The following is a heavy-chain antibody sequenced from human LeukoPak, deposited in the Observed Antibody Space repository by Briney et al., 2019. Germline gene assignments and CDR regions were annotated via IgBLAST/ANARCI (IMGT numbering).Heavy chain of an antibody. J-gene: IGHJ5*01. D-gene: IGHD5-18*01. Sequence: GESLKISCKCAGYSFTNYWFSCVRQMPGKGLEWMGRIDPSDSYTNYSPSLQGHVTISADKSITTAYLQWSSLKASDTSMYYGARLSGNTYIYDSWGQGTLVAVSS. CDR1: GYSFTNYW. CDR3: ARLSGNTYIYDS. V-gene: IGHV5-10-1*01. CDR2: IDPSDSYT.